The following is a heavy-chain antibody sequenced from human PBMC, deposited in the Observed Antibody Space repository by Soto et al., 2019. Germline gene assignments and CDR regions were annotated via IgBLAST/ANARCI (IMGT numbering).Heavy chain of an antibody. D-gene: IGHD6-19*01. CDR2: ISTFNGNA. V-gene: IGHV1-18*04. CDR1: GYTFSSNG. J-gene: IGHJ4*02. Sequence: QVQLVQSGAEVKKPGASVKVSCKASGYTFSSNGVSWVRQAPGQGLEWMGWISTFNGNAHYAQKFQGRVTMTTDTSTNTAYMERGSLNSDDTDVYYCARLIGYSSGWYDYWGQGTLVTVSS. CDR3: ARLIGYSSGWYDY.